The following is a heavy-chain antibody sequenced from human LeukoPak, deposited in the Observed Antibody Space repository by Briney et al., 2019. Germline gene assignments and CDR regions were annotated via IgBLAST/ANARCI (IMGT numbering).Heavy chain of an antibody. CDR1: GFTFSSYA. V-gene: IGHV3-23*01. CDR2: LSGSGGST. CDR3: AKDRIKVFDY. D-gene: IGHD3-3*02. J-gene: IGHJ4*02. Sequence: GGSLRLSCAASGFTFSSYAMSWVRQAPGKGLEWVSCLSGSGGSTYFADSVKGRFTISRDNSKNTLYLQMNSLRAEDTAVYYCAKDRIKVFDYWGQGTLVTVSS.